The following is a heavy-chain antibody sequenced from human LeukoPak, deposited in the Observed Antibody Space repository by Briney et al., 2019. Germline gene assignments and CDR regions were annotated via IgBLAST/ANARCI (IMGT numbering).Heavy chain of an antibody. D-gene: IGHD4-23*01. CDR1: GGSISSSSYY. J-gene: IGHJ3*02. V-gene: IGHV4-39*07. CDR3: APLTGGDDAFDI. Sequence: PSETLSLTCTVSGGSISSSSYYWGWIRQPPGKGLEWIGNIYYSGSTYYNPSLKSRVTISVLTSKNRFSQKLSSMTAADTAVYYCAPLTGGDDAFDIWGQGTMVTVSS. CDR2: IYYSGST.